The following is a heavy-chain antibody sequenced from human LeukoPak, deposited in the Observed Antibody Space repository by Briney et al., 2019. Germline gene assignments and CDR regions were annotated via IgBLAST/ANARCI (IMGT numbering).Heavy chain of an antibody. CDR2: ISGSGDST. CDR1: GFTFRSFA. D-gene: IGHD3-3*01. J-gene: IGHJ3*02. Sequence: GGSLRLSCAASGFTFRSFAVTWVRQAPGKGLEWVSVISGSGDSTYYADSVKGRFTISRDNSKNTLYLQMDSLRAEDTAIYYCTKGSVLTIFGMAWHAFDIWGQGTMVTVSP. CDR3: TKGSVLTIFGMAWHAFDI. V-gene: IGHV3-23*01.